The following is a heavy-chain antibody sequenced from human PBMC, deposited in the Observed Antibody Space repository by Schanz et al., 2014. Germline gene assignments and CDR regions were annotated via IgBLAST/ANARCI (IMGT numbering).Heavy chain of an antibody. CDR3: ARIGGSVFDY. Sequence: EVQLVESGGGLVQPGGSLRLSCAASGFTFSTSTMHWVRQAPGKGLEWVSALSEGGGGTHYADSVRGRFTISSDSSKNTLYLQMSSLRADDTAVYYCARIGGSVFDYWAQGTLVTVSS. J-gene: IGHJ4*02. V-gene: IGHV3-23*04. D-gene: IGHD3-10*01. CDR1: GFTFSTST. CDR2: LSEGGGGT.